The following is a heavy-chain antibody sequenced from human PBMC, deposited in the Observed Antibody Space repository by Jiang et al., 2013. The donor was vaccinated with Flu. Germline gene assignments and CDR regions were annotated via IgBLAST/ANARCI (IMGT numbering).Heavy chain of an antibody. Sequence: GAEVKKPGESLRISCKGSGYSFTSYWISWVRQMPGKGLEWMGRIDPSDSYTNYSPSFQGHVTISADKSISTAYLQWSSLKASDTAMYYCARDPLIIPAAISLSGMDVWGQGTTVTVSS. D-gene: IGHD2-2*02. J-gene: IGHJ6*02. CDR3: ARDPLIIPAAISLSGMDV. V-gene: IGHV5-10-1*01. CDR2: IDPSDSYT. CDR1: GYSFTSYW.